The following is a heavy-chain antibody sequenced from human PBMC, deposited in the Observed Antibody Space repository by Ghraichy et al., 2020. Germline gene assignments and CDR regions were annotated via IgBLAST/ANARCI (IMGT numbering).Heavy chain of an antibody. CDR3: ARDKGITVGVRALDY. Sequence: GGSLRLSCEASEFTFSDYSMNWVRQAPGKGLEWVAYITSSSNYKYYADSVKGRFTISRDNAKRSLFLQMSNLRGEDTAVYYCARDKGITVGVRALDYWGQGTLVTVSS. CDR2: ITSSSNYK. D-gene: IGHD1-26*01. J-gene: IGHJ4*02. V-gene: IGHV3-21*01. CDR1: EFTFSDYS.